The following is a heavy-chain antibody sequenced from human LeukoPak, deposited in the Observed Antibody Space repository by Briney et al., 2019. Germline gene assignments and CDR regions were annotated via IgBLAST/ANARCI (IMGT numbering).Heavy chain of an antibody. CDR1: GGSISSYY. V-gene: IGHV4-59*01. J-gene: IGHJ5*02. CDR2: IYYSGST. D-gene: IGHD2-21*01. Sequence: SETLSLTCTVSGGSISSYYWSWIRHPPGRGLEWIGYIYYSGSTNYNPSLKSRVTISVDTSKNQFSLKLSSVTAADTAVYYCARLDIPNWFDPWGQGTLVTVSS. CDR3: ARLDIPNWFDP.